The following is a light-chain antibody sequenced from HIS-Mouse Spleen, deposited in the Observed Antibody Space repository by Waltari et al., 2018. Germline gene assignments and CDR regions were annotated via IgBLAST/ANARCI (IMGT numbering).Light chain of an antibody. V-gene: IGLV3-21*03. CDR1: NIGSNS. CDR2: DDS. CDR3: QVWDSSSDHVV. Sequence: SYVLTQPPSVSVAPGKTARITCGGNNIGSNSVHWYQQKPGQAPVLVVYDDSDRPSGSPGRFSGSNSGNTATLTISRVEAGDEADYYCQVWDSSSDHVVFGGGTKLTVL. J-gene: IGLJ2*01.